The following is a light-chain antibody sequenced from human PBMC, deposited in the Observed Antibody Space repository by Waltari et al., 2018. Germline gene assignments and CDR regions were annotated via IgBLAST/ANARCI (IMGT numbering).Light chain of an antibody. CDR2: EVN. Sequence: QSALTQPASVSGSPGQSITVSCTGTSNDIGSYNLVSWYQQHPGKVPKLMIYEVNNRPSGISTRFSGSKSGNTASLTISGLQAEDEADYYCFSYAGSSLWVFGGGTKLTVL. CDR1: SNDIGSYNL. CDR3: FSYAGSSLWV. J-gene: IGLJ3*02. V-gene: IGLV2-23*02.